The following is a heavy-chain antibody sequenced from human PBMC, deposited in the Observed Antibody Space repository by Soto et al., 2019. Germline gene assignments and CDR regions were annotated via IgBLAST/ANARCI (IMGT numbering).Heavy chain of an antibody. CDR3: AREGSYSAYNFAHGIQLWSFDF. Sequence: SETLSLTCTVSGGSINTFYWSWVRQPAGKGLEWIGRVFSSGSTSFNPSLESRVAMSVDTSKNHFSLNLSSVTAADMAVYYCAREGSYSAYNFAHGIQLWSFDFWGQGALVTVSS. CDR1: GGSINTFY. CDR2: VFSSGST. J-gene: IGHJ4*02. V-gene: IGHV4-4*07. D-gene: IGHD5-12*01.